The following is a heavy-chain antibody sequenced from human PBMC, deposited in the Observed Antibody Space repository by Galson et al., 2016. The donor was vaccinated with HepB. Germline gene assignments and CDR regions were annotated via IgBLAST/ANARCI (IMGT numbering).Heavy chain of an antibody. D-gene: IGHD3-10*01. Sequence: LRLSCSVSGFTFSNYCMLWVRQAPGRGLLWAARINTDGTDTHYADSVKGRFTISRDNAKSTVYLQMDSLRVDDTAVYYCARSPRILWFEVDYWGQGILVTVSS. CDR2: INTDGTDT. CDR3: ARSPRILWFEVDY. V-gene: IGHV3-74*01. J-gene: IGHJ4*02. CDR1: GFTFSNYC.